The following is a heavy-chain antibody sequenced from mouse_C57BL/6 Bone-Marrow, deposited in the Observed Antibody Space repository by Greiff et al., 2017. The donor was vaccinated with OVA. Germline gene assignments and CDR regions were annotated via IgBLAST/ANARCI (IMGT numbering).Heavy chain of an antibody. CDR3: ARLTLYYAMDY. V-gene: IGHV1-82*01. Sequence: VQLQQSGPELVKPGASVKISCKASGYAFSSSWMNWVKQRPGKGLEWIGRIYPGDGDTNYNGKFKGKATLTADKSSSTAYMQLSSLTSEDSAVYFCARLTLYYAMDYWGQGTSVTVSS. J-gene: IGHJ4*01. CDR1: GYAFSSSW. CDR2: IYPGDGDT.